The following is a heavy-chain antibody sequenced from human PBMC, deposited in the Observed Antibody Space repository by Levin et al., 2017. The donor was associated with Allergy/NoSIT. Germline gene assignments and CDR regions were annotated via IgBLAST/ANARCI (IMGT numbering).Heavy chain of an antibody. J-gene: IGHJ5*02. D-gene: IGHD4-11*01. CDR2: IYTSGSA. CDR3: AREGVYSTGFDP. Sequence: SCAASGFTVSNTYMSWVRQAPGKGLEWVSVIYTSGSAYYTDSVKGRFTISRDNSKNTLYLQMNSLRAEDTAVYYCAREGVYSTGFDPWGQGTLVTVSS. CDR1: GFTVSNTY. V-gene: IGHV3-53*01.